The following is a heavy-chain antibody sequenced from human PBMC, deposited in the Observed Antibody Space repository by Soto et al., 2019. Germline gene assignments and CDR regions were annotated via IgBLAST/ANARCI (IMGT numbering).Heavy chain of an antibody. J-gene: IGHJ4*02. CDR1: GFTFSSYA. V-gene: IGHV3-23*01. D-gene: IGHD6-19*01. Sequence: EVQLLESGGGLVQPGGSLRLSCAASGFTFSSYAMSWVHQAPGKGLEWVSAISGSGGSTYYADSVKGRFTISRDNSKNTLYLQMNSLRAEDTAVYYCAKERSPYSSGRVGYFDYWGQGTLVTVSS. CDR2: ISGSGGST. CDR3: AKERSPYSSGRVGYFDY.